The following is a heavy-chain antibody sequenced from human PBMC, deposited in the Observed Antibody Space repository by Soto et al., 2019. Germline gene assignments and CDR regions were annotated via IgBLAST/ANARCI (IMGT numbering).Heavy chain of an antibody. V-gene: IGHV1-8*01. Sequence: QVQLVQSGAEVKKPGASVKVSCKASGYTFTSYDINWVRQATGQGLEWMGWMNPNSGNTGYAQKFQGRVTMTRNTXISTAYRELSSLRSEDPAVYYCARDVDSSWYLFDYWGQGTLVTVSS. CDR2: MNPNSGNT. CDR3: ARDVDSSWYLFDY. D-gene: IGHD6-13*01. J-gene: IGHJ4*02. CDR1: GYTFTSYD.